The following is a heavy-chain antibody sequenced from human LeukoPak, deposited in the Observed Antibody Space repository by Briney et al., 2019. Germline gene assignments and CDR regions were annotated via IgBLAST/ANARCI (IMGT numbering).Heavy chain of an antibody. J-gene: IGHJ4*02. CDR2: MSYDGSNQ. CDR3: AKDRGESRRMVRGVMDY. D-gene: IGHD3-10*01. CDR1: GFSFSNYG. V-gene: IGHV3-30*18. Sequence: GGSLRLSCAASGFSFSNYGMHWVRQAPGQGLECVAVMSYDGSNQYYADSVKGRFTISRDNSKNTLHLQMNSLRAEDTAVYYCAKDRGESRRMVRGVMDYWGQGTLVTVSS.